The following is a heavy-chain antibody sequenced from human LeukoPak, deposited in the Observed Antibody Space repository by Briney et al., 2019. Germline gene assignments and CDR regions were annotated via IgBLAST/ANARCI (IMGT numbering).Heavy chain of an antibody. Sequence: SQTLSLTCTVSGGSISSGGYYWSWNRQHPGKGLEWIGYIYYSGSTYYNPSLKSRVTISVDTSKNQFSLKLSSVTAADTAVYYCAREATAHPYNWFDPWGQGTLVTVSS. CDR2: IYYSGST. D-gene: IGHD5-18*01. CDR1: GGSISSGGYY. J-gene: IGHJ5*02. V-gene: IGHV4-31*03. CDR3: AREATAHPYNWFDP.